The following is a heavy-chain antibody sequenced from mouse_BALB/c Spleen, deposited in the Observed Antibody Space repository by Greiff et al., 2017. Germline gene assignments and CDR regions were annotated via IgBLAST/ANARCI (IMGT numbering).Heavy chain of an antibody. CDR3: GIYYDYDDAMDY. V-gene: IGHV1-63*02. Sequence: QVQLQQSGAELVRPGTSVKISCKASGYTFTNYWLGWVKQRPGHGLEWIGDIYPGGGYTNYNEKFKGKATLTADTSSSTAYMQLSSLTSEDSAVYFCGIYYDYDDAMDYWGQGTSVTVSS. D-gene: IGHD2-4*01. CDR1: GYTFTNYW. CDR2: IYPGGGYT. J-gene: IGHJ4*01.